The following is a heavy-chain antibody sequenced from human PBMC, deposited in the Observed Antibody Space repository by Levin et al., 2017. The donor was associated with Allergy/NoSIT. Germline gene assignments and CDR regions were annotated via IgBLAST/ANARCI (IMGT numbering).Heavy chain of an antibody. J-gene: IGHJ4*02. CDR1: GFTFDDFA. D-gene: IGHD6-19*01. CDR2: ISWNGGNK. V-gene: IGHV3-9*01. CDR3: AKSERDLDSDWYYFDS. Sequence: GGSLRLSCAASGFTFDDFAMHWVRQVPGKGLEWVSGISWNGGNKEFADSVKGRFTISRDNARNCVYLQMDFLRPEDTALYFCAKSERDLDSDWYYFDSWGQGTLVTVSS.